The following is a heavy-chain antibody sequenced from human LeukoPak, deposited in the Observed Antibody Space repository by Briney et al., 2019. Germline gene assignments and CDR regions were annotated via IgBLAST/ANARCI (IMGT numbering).Heavy chain of an antibody. CDR3: ARHRSSWLIDY. D-gene: IGHD6-6*01. Sequence: GGSLRLSCAASGFTFNTYVMSWVRQAPWERLQWVSGISDSGGNTYYADSVRGRFTISRDNSKNTLYLQMNSLRAEDTAVYYCARHRSSWLIDYWGQGTLVTVSS. V-gene: IGHV3-23*01. CDR2: ISDSGGNT. CDR1: GFTFNTYV. J-gene: IGHJ4*02.